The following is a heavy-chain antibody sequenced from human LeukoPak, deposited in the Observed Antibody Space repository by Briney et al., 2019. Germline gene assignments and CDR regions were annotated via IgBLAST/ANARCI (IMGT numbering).Heavy chain of an antibody. Sequence: PGGSLRLSCAVSGFTLSSYTMNWVRQAPGKGLEWVSFISSSSSYIYYADSVKGRFTISRDNSENTLYLQLITLRAEDTATYYCAKNVGFCGGDCYPFDALDLWGQGTMVTISS. V-gene: IGHV3-21*04. CDR3: AKNVGFCGGDCYPFDALDL. J-gene: IGHJ3*01. D-gene: IGHD2-21*02. CDR2: ISSSSSYI. CDR1: GFTLSSYT.